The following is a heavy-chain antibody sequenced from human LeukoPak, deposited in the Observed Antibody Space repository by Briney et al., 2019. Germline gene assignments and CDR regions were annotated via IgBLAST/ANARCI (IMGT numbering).Heavy chain of an antibody. D-gene: IGHD2-2*01. CDR2: ISYTGCP. CDR1: GVSISSSDTY. Sequence: SETLSLTCTVSGVSISSSDTYWGWLRQPPGKGLEWIGSISYTGCPYHNPSIRSRVTKSVHTSKNQFLLKLSSVTAALPAFYYCARLSHCSSSSCYSSYFDYWGQGTLVTVSS. V-gene: IGHV4-39*06. CDR3: ARLSHCSSSSCYSSYFDY. J-gene: IGHJ4*02.